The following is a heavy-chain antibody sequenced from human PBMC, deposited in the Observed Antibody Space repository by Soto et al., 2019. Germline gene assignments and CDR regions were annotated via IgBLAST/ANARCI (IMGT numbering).Heavy chain of an antibody. V-gene: IGHV1-69*08. CDR1: GGTFSSYT. Sequence: QVQLVQSGAEVKKPGSSVKVSCKASGGTFSSYTISWVRQAPGQGLEWMGRIIPILGIANYAQKFQGRVTITADKSTRTAYMELSSLRSEDTAVYYCAREWFGELLSYYYYYMDVWGKGTTVTVSS. J-gene: IGHJ6*03. CDR2: IIPILGIA. D-gene: IGHD3-10*01. CDR3: AREWFGELLSYYYYYMDV.